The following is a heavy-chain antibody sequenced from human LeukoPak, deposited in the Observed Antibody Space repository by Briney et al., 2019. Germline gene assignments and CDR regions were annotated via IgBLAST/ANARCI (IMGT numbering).Heavy chain of an antibody. J-gene: IGHJ4*02. Sequence: AGGSLRLSCAASGFTFSSYAMHWVRQAPGKGLEWVAVISYDGSNKYYADSVKGRFTISRDNSKNTLYLQMNSLRAEDTAVYYCARDLRVNQKDSSSWYLGYWGQGTLVTVSS. D-gene: IGHD6-13*01. CDR2: ISYDGSNK. CDR3: ARDLRVNQKDSSSWYLGY. V-gene: IGHV3-30-3*01. CDR1: GFTFSSYA.